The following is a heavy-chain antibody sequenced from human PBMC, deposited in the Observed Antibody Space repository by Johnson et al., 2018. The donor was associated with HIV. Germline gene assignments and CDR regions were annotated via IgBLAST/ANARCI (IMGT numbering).Heavy chain of an antibody. CDR3: TTRVTVVIISSDDFDI. V-gene: IGHV3-30*04. Sequence: QVQLVESGGGVVQPGRSLRLSCAASGFTFSSSAFHWVRQAPGKGLEWVAVISYDGSNKYYADSVKGRFTISRDSSKNTLYLQVNSLKTEDTAVYYCTTRVTVVIISSDDFDIWGQGTMVTVSS. CDR1: GFTFSSSA. J-gene: IGHJ3*02. CDR2: ISYDGSNK. D-gene: IGHD3-3*01.